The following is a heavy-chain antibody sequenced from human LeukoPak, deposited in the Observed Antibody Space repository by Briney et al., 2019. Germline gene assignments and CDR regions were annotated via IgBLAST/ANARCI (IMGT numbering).Heavy chain of an antibody. CDR3: ARDAVYSSSSGGVDY. CDR1: GYTFNNHY. D-gene: IGHD6-6*01. J-gene: IGHJ4*02. CDR2: INPSGGST. Sequence: ASVKVSCKASGYTFNNHYMYWVRQAPGQGLEWMGVINPSGGSTSYAQKFQGRVTMTRDTSTSTVYMELSSLRSEDTAVYYCARDAVYSSSSGGVDYWGQGTLVTVSS. V-gene: IGHV1-46*02.